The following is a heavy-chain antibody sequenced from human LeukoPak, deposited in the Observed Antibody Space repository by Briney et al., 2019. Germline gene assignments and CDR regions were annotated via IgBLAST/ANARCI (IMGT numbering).Heavy chain of an antibody. V-gene: IGHV3-21*01. CDR3: ARVGLGYCSGGSCYSLDY. CDR2: ISSSSSYI. D-gene: IGHD2-15*01. CDR1: GFTFSSYS. Sequence: PGGSLRLSCAASGFTFSSYSMNWVRQAPGKGLEWVSSISSSSSYIYYADSVKGRFTISRDNAKNSLYPQMNSLRAEDTAVYYCARVGLGYCSGGSCYSLDYWGQGTLVTVSS. J-gene: IGHJ4*02.